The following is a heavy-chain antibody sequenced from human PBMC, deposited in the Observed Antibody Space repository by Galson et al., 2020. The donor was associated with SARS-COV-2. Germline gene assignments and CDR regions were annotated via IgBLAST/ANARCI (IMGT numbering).Heavy chain of an antibody. D-gene: IGHD3-9*01. V-gene: IGHV4-34*01. J-gene: IGHJ6*02. CDR2: INHSGSN. Sequence: ETSETLSLTCAVYGGSFSGYYWRWIRQPPGKGLEWIVEINHSGSNNYNPSLKSRVTITVDTSKNQFSQKLSSVTAADTAVYYCARGLVGLGYDSGLDVWGQGTTVTVSS. CDR3: ARGLVGLGYDSGLDV. CDR1: GGSFSGYY.